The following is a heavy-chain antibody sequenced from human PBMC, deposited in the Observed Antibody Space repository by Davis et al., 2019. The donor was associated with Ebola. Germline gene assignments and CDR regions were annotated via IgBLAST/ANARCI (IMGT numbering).Heavy chain of an antibody. J-gene: IGHJ5*02. D-gene: IGHD6-19*01. V-gene: IGHV1-18*01. CDR1: GYTFTTYH. Sequence: ASVKVSCKASGYTFTTYHVTWVRQAPGQGLEWMGWISAYNGNTNYAQKLQGRVTMTTDTSTSTAYMELRSLRSDDTAVYYCARSSGVNWFDPWGQGTLVTVSS. CDR2: ISAYNGNT. CDR3: ARSSGVNWFDP.